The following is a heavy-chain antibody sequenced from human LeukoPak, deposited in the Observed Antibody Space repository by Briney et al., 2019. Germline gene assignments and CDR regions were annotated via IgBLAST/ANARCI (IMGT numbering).Heavy chain of an antibody. CDR1: GFNFITYT. CDR3: ARDPYSSSVNWFDP. CDR2: INAANGNT. V-gene: IGHV1-3*01. Sequence: ASVKVSCKTSGFNFITYTMHWVRQAPGQRLEWMGWINAANGNTQYSQKFQGRVTITRDTSASTAYMELSSLRSEDTAMYYCARDPYSSSVNWFDPWGQGTLVTVSS. D-gene: IGHD6-6*01. J-gene: IGHJ5*02.